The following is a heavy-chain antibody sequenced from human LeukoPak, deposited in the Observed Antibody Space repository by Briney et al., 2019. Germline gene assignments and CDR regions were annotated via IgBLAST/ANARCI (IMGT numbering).Heavy chain of an antibody. D-gene: IGHD6-13*01. V-gene: IGHV4-39*07. CDR1: DGSIRSSTYY. CDR3: ARVEKYTTSGPTDP. CDR2: IYYSGST. Sequence: SETLSLTCTVSDGSIRSSTYYWGWIRQPPGKGLEWIGSIYYSGSTYCNPSLKSRVTISVDTSMNQFSLKLSSVIAADTAVYYCARVEKYTTSGPTDPWGQGTLVTVSS. J-gene: IGHJ5*02.